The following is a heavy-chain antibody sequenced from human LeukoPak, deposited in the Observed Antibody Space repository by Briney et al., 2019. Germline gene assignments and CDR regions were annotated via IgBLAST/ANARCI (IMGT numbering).Heavy chain of an antibody. Sequence: ASVKVSCKASGYTFTGYYMHWVRQAPGQGLEWLGWINPNSGGTNYAQKFQGRVTMTRDTSISTAYMELSRLRSDDTAVYFCASGYSSSSRLSDYWGQGTLVTVSS. V-gene: IGHV1-2*02. CDR2: INPNSGGT. CDR3: ASGYSSSSRLSDY. CDR1: GYTFTGYY. D-gene: IGHD6-6*01. J-gene: IGHJ4*02.